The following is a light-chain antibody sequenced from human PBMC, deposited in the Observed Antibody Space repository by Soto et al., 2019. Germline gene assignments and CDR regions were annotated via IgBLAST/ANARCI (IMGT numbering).Light chain of an antibody. V-gene: IGKV1-39*01. J-gene: IGKJ1*01. CDR2: AAS. CDR1: QSISSY. Sequence: DIQMTQSPSSLSASVGDRVTITCRASQSISSYLNWYQQKPGKAPKLLIYAASSLQSGVPSRLSGSGSGTDFTLTISSLQPEDFATYYCQQSYSTPRTFGQGNKV. CDR3: QQSYSTPRT.